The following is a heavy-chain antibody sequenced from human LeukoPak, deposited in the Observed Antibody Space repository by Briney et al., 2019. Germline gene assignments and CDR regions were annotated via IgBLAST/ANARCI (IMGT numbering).Heavy chain of an antibody. CDR2: VRYDGSNK. CDR3: AKDRGTARSTHFDY. Sequence: GGSLRLSCAASGFIFSRYDMHWVRQAPGKGLEWVAYVRYDGSNKYYADSVKGRFTISRGDSRNTLYLQMNNLRAEHTAVYYCAKDRGTARSTHFDYWGQGTLVTVSS. D-gene: IGHD3-10*01. J-gene: IGHJ4*02. V-gene: IGHV3-30*02. CDR1: GFIFSRYD.